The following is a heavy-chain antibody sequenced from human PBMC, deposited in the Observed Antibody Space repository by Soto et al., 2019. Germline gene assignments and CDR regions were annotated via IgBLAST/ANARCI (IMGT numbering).Heavy chain of an antibody. V-gene: IGHV3-30-3*01. CDR1: GFTFSSYA. CDR3: ARDLEYWMQQLVSWDAFDI. J-gene: IGHJ3*02. D-gene: IGHD6-13*01. Sequence: GGSLRLSCAASGFTFSSYAMHWVRQAPGKGLEWVAVISYDGSNKYYADSVKGRFTISRDNSKNTLYLQMNSLRAEDTAVYYCARDLEYWMQQLVSWDAFDIWGQGTMVTISS. CDR2: ISYDGSNK.